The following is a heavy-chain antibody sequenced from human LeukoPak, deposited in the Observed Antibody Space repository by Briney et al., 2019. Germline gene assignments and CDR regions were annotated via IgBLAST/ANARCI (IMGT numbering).Heavy chain of an antibody. CDR1: GYTFTGYY. D-gene: IGHD6-19*01. Sequence: ASVKVSRKASGYTFTGYYMHWVRQAPGQGLEWMGWINPNSGGTNYAQKFQGRVTMTRDTSISTAYMELSRLRSDDMAVYYCARVVKYSSGPLTDLLPYYFDSWGQGTLVTVSS. J-gene: IGHJ4*02. CDR2: INPNSGGT. CDR3: ARVVKYSSGPLTDLLPYYFDS. V-gene: IGHV1-2*02.